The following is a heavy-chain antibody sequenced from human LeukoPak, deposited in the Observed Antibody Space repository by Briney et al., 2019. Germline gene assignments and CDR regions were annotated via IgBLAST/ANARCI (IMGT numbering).Heavy chain of an antibody. V-gene: IGHV1-2*02. J-gene: IGHJ6*02. D-gene: IGHD2-2*01. CDR1: GYTFTGYY. CDR3: ARDHCVSSGCYEDYYYGMDV. CDR2: INPKSGGA. Sequence: GASVKVSCKASGYTFTGYYMHWVRQAPGQGLEWMGWINPKSGGAKYPQKFQGRVTMTRDTSISTAYMELSSLRSDDTAMYYCARDHCVSSGCYEDYYYGMDVWGRGTTVTVSS.